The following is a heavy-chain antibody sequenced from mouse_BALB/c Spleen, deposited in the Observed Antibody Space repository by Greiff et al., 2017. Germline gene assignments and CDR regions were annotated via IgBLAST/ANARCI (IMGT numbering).Heavy chain of an antibody. J-gene: IGHJ3*01. CDR3: AREGYYGPAAY. V-gene: IGHV1-69*02. CDR2: IYPSDSYT. Sequence: QVQLQQPGAELVRPGASVKLSCKASGYTFTSYWINWVKQRPGQGLEWIGNIYPSDSYTNYNQKFKDKATLTVDKSSSTAYMQLSSPTSEDSAVYYCAREGYYGPAAYWGQGTLVTVSA. CDR1: GYTFTSYW. D-gene: IGHD1-1*01.